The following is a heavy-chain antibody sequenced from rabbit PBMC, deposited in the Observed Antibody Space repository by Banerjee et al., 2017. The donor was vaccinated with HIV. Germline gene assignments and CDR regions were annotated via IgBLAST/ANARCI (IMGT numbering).Heavy chain of an antibody. J-gene: IGHJ4*01. CDR2: INIGGSGTT. CDR1: GLDFSSSYW. CDR3: ARGWTYYNL. D-gene: IGHD1-1*01. Sequence: QQQLEESGGGLVQPGGSLTLSCKASGLDFSSSYWICWVRQAPGKGLEWIACINIGGSGTTYYASWAKGRFTISKTSSTTVTLQMTSLTAADTATYFCARGWTYYNLWGPGTLVTVS. V-gene: IGHV1S45*01.